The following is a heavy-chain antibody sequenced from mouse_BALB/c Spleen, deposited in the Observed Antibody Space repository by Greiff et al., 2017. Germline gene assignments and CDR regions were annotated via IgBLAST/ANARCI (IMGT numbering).Heavy chain of an antibody. CDR1: GFTFSSYA. J-gene: IGHJ3*01. V-gene: IGHV5-6-5*01. CDR2: ISSGGST. Sequence: EVQVVESGGGLVKPGGSLKLSCAASGFTFSSYAMSWVRQTPEKRLEWVASISSGGSTYYPDSVKGRFTISRDNARNILYLQMSSLRSEDTAMYYCARSTMITRFAYWGQGTLVTVSA. D-gene: IGHD2-4*01. CDR3: ARSTMITRFAY.